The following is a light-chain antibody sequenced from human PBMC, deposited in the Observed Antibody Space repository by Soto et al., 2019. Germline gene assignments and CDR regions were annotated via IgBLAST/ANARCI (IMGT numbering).Light chain of an antibody. V-gene: IGKV3-15*01. CDR2: GAS. J-gene: IGKJ2*01. CDR3: QQYHNWPPYT. CDR1: QSVMNS. Sequence: VMTQSPVILSVSPGERVTLSCRASQSVMNSLAWYQQRPGQAPRLLIHGASTRATGIPARFSGSGSGTEFTLTISSLQSEDFALYSCQQYHNWPPYTFGKGTKLEI.